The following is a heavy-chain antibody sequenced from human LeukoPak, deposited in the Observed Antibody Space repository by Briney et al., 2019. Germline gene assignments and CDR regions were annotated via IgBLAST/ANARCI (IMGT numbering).Heavy chain of an antibody. J-gene: IGHJ4*02. CDR2: ISYRGST. CDR1: GGSISDYY. D-gene: IGHD3-3*01. V-gene: IGHV4-59*01. Sequence: SETLSLTCTVSGGSISDYYWNWVRQPPGKGLEWIGYISYRGSTNYNPSLKSRVTISLDTSKRQFSLKVSSVTAADTAVYYCAGDSRGVDYWGQGTLVTVSS. CDR3: AGDSRGVDY.